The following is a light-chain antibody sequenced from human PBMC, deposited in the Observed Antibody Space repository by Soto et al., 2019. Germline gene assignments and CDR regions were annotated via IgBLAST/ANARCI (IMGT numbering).Light chain of an antibody. CDR3: CSYAGTRDV. J-gene: IGLJ2*01. CDR2: DVS. V-gene: IGLV2-23*02. Sequence: QSALTQPASVSGSPGQSITISCTGTNSDIGNYNLVSWYQQHPGKAPKLMIYDVSKRPSGVSNRFSGSKSDNTASLTISGRQAEDEADYYCCSYAGTRDVFGGGTKVTVL. CDR1: NSDIGNYNL.